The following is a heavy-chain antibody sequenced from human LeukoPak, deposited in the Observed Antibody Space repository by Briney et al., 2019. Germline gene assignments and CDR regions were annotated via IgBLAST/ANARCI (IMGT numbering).Heavy chain of an antibody. D-gene: IGHD4-17*01. CDR3: AGALGDYGNNRVYYFDY. CDR1: GYTFTAYY. CDR2: INPNSGGT. Sequence: GASVKVSCKASGYTFTAYYIHWVRQAPGQGLEWMGWINPNSGGTNYAQKFQGRVTMTRDTSISTAYMDLSRLTSDDTAMYYCAGALGDYGNNRVYYFDYWGQGTLVTVSS. J-gene: IGHJ4*01. V-gene: IGHV1-2*02.